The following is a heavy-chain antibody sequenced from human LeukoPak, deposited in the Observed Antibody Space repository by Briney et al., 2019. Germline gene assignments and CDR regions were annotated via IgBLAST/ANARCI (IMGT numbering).Heavy chain of an antibody. V-gene: IGHV3-11*01. CDR2: ISGTGNTI. CDR1: EFTFSDYY. CDR3: AKDLMDYYDSSGYCLGY. J-gene: IGHJ4*02. D-gene: IGHD3-22*01. Sequence: GGSLRLSCAASEFTFSDYYMSWIRQAPGKGLEWVSYISGTGNTIYYTDSVKGRFTISRDNAKNSLFLQMNSLRAEDTAVYYCAKDLMDYYDSSGYCLGYWGQGTLVTVSS.